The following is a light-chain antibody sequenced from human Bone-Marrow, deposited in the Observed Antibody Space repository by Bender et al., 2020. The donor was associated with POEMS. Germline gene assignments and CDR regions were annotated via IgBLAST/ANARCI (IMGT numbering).Light chain of an antibody. Sequence: QSVVTQPPSLSEAPRQRVTISCSGSSSNIGNHGVNWYQQPPGEAPKLLTYYDDLLTPGVSDRFSASTSGTSAPLAISELQSEDEALDYCSALDGSLSGWVFGGRTKLTVL. CDR2: YDD. CDR3: SALDGSLSGWV. J-gene: IGLJ3*02. V-gene: IGLV1-36*01. CDR1: SSNIGNHG.